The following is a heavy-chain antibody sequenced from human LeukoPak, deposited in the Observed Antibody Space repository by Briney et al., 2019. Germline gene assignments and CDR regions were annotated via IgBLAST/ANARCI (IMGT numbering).Heavy chain of an antibody. D-gene: IGHD3-10*01. J-gene: IGHJ4*02. CDR3: ARDRGSQDY. V-gene: IGHV3-11*05. Sequence: PGGSLRLSCAASGFIFSDYYMSWMRQAPGKGLEWLSYIDGSSSRTNYADSVKGRFTISRDNAKNSLYLQMNSLRAEDTAVYYCARDRGSQDYWGQGTLVTVSS. CDR2: IDGSSSRT. CDR1: GFIFSDYY.